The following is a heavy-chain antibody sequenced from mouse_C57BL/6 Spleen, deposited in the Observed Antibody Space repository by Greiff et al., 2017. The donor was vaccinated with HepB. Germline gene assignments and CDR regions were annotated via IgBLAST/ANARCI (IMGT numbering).Heavy chain of an antibody. CDR1: GFSFNTYA. D-gene: IGHD1-1*01. CDR2: IRSKSNNYAT. V-gene: IGHV10-1*01. CDR3: VSLYYYGSSSRYFDV. Sequence: EVQGVESGGGLVQPKGSLKLSCAASGFSFNTYAMNWVRQAPGKGLEWVARIRSKSNNYATYYADSVKDRFTISRDDSESMLYLQMNNLKTEDTAMYYCVSLYYYGSSSRYFDVWGTGTTVTVSS. J-gene: IGHJ1*03.